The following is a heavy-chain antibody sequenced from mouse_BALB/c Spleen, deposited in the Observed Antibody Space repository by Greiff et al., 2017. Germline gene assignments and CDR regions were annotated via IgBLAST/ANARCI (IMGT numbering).Heavy chain of an antibody. CDR2: IYPGSGST. J-gene: IGHJ4*01. CDR1: GYTFTSYW. D-gene: IGHD1-2*01. CDR3: TFLYYGYAMDD. Sequence: LQQPGSELVRPGASVKLSCKASGYTFTSYWMHWVKQRPGQGLEWIGNIYPGSGSTNYDEKFKSKATLTVDTSSSTAYMQLSSLTSEDSAVYYCTFLYYGYAMDDWGQGTSVTVSA. V-gene: IGHV1S22*01.